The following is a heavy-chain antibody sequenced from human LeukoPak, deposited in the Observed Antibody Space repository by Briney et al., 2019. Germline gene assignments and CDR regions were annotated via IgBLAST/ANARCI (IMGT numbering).Heavy chain of an antibody. D-gene: IGHD1-1*01. CDR2: IHYSGAT. CDR3: ARGRLDGYYFDY. CDR1: GGSFSGYY. Sequence: KPSETLSLTCVVYGGSFSGYYWTWIRQPPGKGLEWIGEIHYSGATSYKPSLKSRVAISGDTSKNQVSLNLRSVTAADTAVYYCARGRLDGYYFDYWGQGALATVSS. J-gene: IGHJ4*02. V-gene: IGHV4-34*01.